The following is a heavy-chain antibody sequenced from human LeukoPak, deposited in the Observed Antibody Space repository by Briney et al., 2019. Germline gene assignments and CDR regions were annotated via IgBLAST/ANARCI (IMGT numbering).Heavy chain of an antibody. CDR3: AKVYSGYCTNGVCYIALGGDYFDY. CDR2: ISGSGGST. J-gene: IGHJ4*02. D-gene: IGHD2-8*01. V-gene: IGHV3-23*01. Sequence: PGGSLRLSCAASGFTFSSYAMSWVRQAPGKGLEWVSAISGSGGSTYYADSVKGRFTISRDNSKNTLYLQMNSLRAEDTAVYYCAKVYSGYCTNGVCYIALGGDYFDYWGQGTLVTVPS. CDR1: GFTFSSYA.